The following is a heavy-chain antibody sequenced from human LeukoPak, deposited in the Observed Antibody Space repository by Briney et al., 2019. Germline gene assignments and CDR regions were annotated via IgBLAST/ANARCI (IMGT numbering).Heavy chain of an antibody. CDR1: GGSISSGGYY. CDR3: ARVLFMSITMIVVVIITRGPDY. CDR2: IYSDGST. D-gene: IGHD3-22*01. J-gene: IGHJ4*02. V-gene: IGHV4-61*02. Sequence: SETLSLTCTVSGGSISSGGYYWSWIRQPAGKGLEWIGRIYSDGSTNYNPSLKSRVTISVDTSKNQFSLKLSSVTAADTAVYYCARVLFMSITMIVVVIITRGPDYWGQGTLVTVSS.